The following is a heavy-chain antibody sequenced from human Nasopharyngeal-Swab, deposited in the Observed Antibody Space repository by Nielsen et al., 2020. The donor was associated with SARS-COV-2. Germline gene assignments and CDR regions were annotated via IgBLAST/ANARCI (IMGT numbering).Heavy chain of an antibody. CDR1: VDTFTNSA. Sequence: SVKVSCKTSVDTFTNSAISWVRQAPGQGLDWMGGIVPALGLPNYAQKFRGRLTISADRSTTTSYLELSSLRFEDTAIYYCAREGEYGAYDAPDYWGQGTLVTVSS. CDR3: AREGEYGAYDAPDY. V-gene: IGHV1-69*10. CDR2: IVPALGLP. J-gene: IGHJ4*02. D-gene: IGHD5-12*01.